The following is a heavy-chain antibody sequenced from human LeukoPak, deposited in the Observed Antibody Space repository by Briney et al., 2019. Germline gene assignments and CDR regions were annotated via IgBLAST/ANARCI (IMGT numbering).Heavy chain of an antibody. Sequence: SGPTLVNPTQTLTLTCTFSGFSLSTSGMCVSWIRQPPGKALEWLARIDWDDDKYYSTSLKTRLTISKDTSKNQVVLTMTNMDPVDTATYYCARTPYYYGSGSSNWFDPWGRGTLVTVSS. CDR2: IDWDDDK. J-gene: IGHJ5*02. V-gene: IGHV2-70*11. D-gene: IGHD3-10*01. CDR1: GFSLSTSGMC. CDR3: ARTPYYYGSGSSNWFDP.